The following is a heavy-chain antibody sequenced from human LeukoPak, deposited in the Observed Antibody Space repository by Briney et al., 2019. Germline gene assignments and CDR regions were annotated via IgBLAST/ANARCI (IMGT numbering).Heavy chain of an antibody. CDR1: GFTFSSYS. CDR2: INQDGSEK. Sequence: GGSLRLSCAASGFTFSSYSMNWVRLAPGKGLEWLANINQDGSEKYHGDSVKGRFTISRDNAKKTLYLQMNSLRADDTALYYCTTDRGFTALDDWGQGTLVTVSS. J-gene: IGHJ4*02. V-gene: IGHV3-7*01. D-gene: IGHD3-10*01. CDR3: TTDRGFTALDD.